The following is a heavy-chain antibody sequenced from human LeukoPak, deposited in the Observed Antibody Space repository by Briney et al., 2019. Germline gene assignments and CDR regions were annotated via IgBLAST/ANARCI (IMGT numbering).Heavy chain of an antibody. Sequence: GGSLRLSCAASGFTFSSYEMNWVRQAPGKGLEWVSYISSSGSTIYYADSVKGRFTISRDNAKNSLYLQMNSLRAEGTAVYYCARDLYGEFVGYWGQGTLVTVSS. CDR2: ISSSGSTI. CDR3: ARDLYGEFVGY. CDR1: GFTFSSYE. D-gene: IGHD2-21*01. V-gene: IGHV3-48*03. J-gene: IGHJ4*02.